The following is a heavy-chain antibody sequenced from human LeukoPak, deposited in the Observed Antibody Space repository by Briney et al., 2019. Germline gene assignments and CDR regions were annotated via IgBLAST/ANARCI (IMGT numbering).Heavy chain of an antibody. CDR3: ARELEAEEEGLST. V-gene: IGHV3-30-3*01. Sequence: PGGSLRLSCAASGFTFSDYSMHWVRQAPGKGLERVTIISYDGYKKYYADSVKGRFTISRDNSKNMMYLQMNSLRPEDTAVYYCARELEAEEEGLSTWGQGTLVTVSS. J-gene: IGHJ5*02. CDR2: ISYDGYKK. CDR1: GFTFSDYS. D-gene: IGHD6-19*01.